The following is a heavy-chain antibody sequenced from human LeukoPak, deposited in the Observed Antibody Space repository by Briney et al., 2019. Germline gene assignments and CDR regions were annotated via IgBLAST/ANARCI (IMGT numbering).Heavy chain of an antibody. CDR3: ARSPPIVVVTASLDY. V-gene: IGHV3-21*01. D-gene: IGHD2-21*02. J-gene: IGHJ4*02. Sequence: TAGGSLRLSCAASGFTFSSYSMNWVRQAPGKGPEWVSSISSSSSYIYYADSVKGRFTISRDNAKNSLYLQMNSLRAEDTAVYYCARSPPIVVVTASLDYWGQGTLVTVSS. CDR1: GFTFSSYS. CDR2: ISSSSSYI.